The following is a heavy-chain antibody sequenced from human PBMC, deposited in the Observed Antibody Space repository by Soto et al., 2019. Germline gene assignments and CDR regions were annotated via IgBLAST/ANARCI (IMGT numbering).Heavy chain of an antibody. CDR1: GFTFSSYA. CDR2: ISYDGSNK. CDR3: ARSPVLRYFDWLHYYFDY. J-gene: IGHJ4*02. Sequence: GGSLRLSCAASGFTFSSYAMHWVRQAPGKGLEWVAVISYDGSNKYYADSVKGRFTISRDNSKNTLYLQMNSLRAEDTAVYYCARSPVLRYFDWLHYYFDYWGQGTLVTVSS. V-gene: IGHV3-30-3*01. D-gene: IGHD3-9*01.